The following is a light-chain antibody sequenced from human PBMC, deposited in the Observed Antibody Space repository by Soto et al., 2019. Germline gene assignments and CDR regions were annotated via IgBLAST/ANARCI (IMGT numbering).Light chain of an antibody. V-gene: IGKV1-5*03. CDR1: QSISSW. J-gene: IGKJ1*01. CDR2: KTS. CDR3: QYYNDYCWT. Sequence: DIQLTQSPSTLSASVGDRVTITCRASQSISSWLAWYHQKPGKAPNLLIYKTSNLESGVPSRFRGSVSRTEFTLTISSLHPDDIANYYCQYYNDYCWTFGQGTKVEIK.